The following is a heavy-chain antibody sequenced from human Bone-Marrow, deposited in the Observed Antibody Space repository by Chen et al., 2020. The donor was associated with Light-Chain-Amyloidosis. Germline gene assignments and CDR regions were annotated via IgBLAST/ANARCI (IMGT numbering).Heavy chain of an antibody. CDR2: INYDGSDT. Sequence: LVQPGGSLRLSCAASGFTFSSYWMHWVRQAPGKGLVWVSHINYDGSDTTYADSVKGRFTISRDNAKNTLSLQMNSLRAEDTAVYYCVRDGSGAVPFDSWGQGTLVVVSS. CDR3: VRDGSGAVPFDS. D-gene: IGHD1-1*01. CDR1: GFTFSSYW. J-gene: IGHJ4*02. V-gene: IGHV3-74*01.